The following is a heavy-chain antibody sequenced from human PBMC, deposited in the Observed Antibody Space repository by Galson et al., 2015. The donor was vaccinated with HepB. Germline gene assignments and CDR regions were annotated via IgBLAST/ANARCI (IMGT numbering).Heavy chain of an antibody. J-gene: IGHJ6*02. CDR3: ARVSRITMIVVDNDYYYYGMDV. Sequence: SVKVSCKASGGTFSSYAISWVRQAPGQGLEWMGGIIPIFGTANYAQKFQGRVTITADESTSTAYMELSSLRSEDTAVYYCARVSRITMIVVDNDYYYYGMDVWGQGTTVTVSS. CDR1: GGTFSSYA. CDR2: IIPIFGTA. D-gene: IGHD3-22*01. V-gene: IGHV1-69*13.